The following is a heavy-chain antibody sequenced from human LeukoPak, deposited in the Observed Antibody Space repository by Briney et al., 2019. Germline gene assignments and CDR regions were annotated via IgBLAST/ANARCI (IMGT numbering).Heavy chain of an antibody. CDR2: ISGGSGST. CDR1: GFTFLTYA. CDR3: AKGFSTYVYNWFDP. V-gene: IGHV3-23*01. J-gene: IGHJ5*02. Sequence: PGGSLRLSCAASGFTFLTYAMNWVRQAPGEGLEWVAGISGGSGSTYYADSVKGRFTVSRDNSKGTLYLQMNSLRAADTAVYYCAKGFSTYVYNWFDPWGQGTLVTVSS. D-gene: IGHD3-16*01.